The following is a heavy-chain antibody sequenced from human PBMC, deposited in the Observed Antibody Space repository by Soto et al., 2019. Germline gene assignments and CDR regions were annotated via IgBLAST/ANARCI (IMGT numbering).Heavy chain of an antibody. CDR1: GGSISSGGYY. J-gene: IGHJ3*02. D-gene: IGHD3-22*01. CDR3: ATSSCYYYGAFDS. V-gene: IGHV4-31*03. Sequence: QVQLQESGPGLVKPSQTLSLTCTVSGGSISSGGYYWSWIRQHPGKGLEWIGYIYYSGSTYYNPSLKSRFTKSVDTYKNQSSLKLSSVTDADTAVYYCATSSCYYYGAFDSWGQGTMVTVSS. CDR2: IYYSGST.